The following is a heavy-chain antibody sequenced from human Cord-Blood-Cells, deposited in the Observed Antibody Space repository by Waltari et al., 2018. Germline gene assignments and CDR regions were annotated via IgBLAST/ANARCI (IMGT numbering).Heavy chain of an antibody. J-gene: IGHJ6*02. CDR2: IIPIFGTA. V-gene: IGHV1-69*01. CDR3: ARMAVRGVIIKYYYYGMDV. D-gene: IGHD3-10*01. CDR1: GGTFSSYA. Sequence: QVQLVQSGAEVKKPGSSVKVSCKASGGTFSSYAISWVRQAPVQGLEWMGGIIPIFGTANYAQKFQGRVTITADESTSTAYMELSSLRSEDTAVYYCARMAVRGVIIKYYYYGMDVWGQGTTVTVSS.